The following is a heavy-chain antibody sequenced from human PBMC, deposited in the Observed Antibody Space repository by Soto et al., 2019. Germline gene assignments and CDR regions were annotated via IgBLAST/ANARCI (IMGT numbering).Heavy chain of an antibody. J-gene: IGHJ6*03. CDR1: GFTSTSLA. CDR3: DIVAWFSTSYYSA. CDR2: ITGSGGAT. Sequence: GGCLRLSCAASGFTSTSLAVSYVRQAPGKGLEWVSAITGSGGATYYADSVTGRFTVSRDNSRNTVYLHVDSLRVEDTAVYHSDIVAWFSTSYYSAWGKG. V-gene: IGHV3-23*01. D-gene: IGHD3-3*01.